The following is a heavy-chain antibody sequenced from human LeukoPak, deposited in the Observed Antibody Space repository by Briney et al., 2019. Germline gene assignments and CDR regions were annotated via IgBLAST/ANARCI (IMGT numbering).Heavy chain of an antibody. CDR2: IYWDDDK. J-gene: IGHJ3*02. CDR3: AHRPPSLWFGEIGAFDI. D-gene: IGHD3-10*01. Sequence: SGPTLVNPTQTLTLTCTFSGFSLSTSGVGVGWIRQPPGKALEWLALIYWDDDKRYSPSLKSRLTITKDTSKNQVVLTMTNMDPVDAATYYCAHRPPSLWFGEIGAFDIWGQGTMVTVSS. CDR1: GFSLSTSGVG. V-gene: IGHV2-5*02.